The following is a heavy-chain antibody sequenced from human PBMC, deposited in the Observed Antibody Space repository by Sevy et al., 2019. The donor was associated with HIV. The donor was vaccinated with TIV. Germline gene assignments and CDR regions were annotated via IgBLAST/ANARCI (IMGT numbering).Heavy chain of an antibody. V-gene: IGHV3-15*01. CDR1: GFTFTYAW. Sequence: GGSLRLSCAASGFTFTYAWMTWVRQAPGKGLEWVGRIKSRADGGTTDYAAPVKGRFTISRDDSKNTLCLQMNSLRSEDTGVYYCSTDPIILLLVTDGKDVWGQGTTVTVSS. CDR2: IKSRADGGTT. J-gene: IGHJ6*02. CDR3: STDPIILLLVTDGKDV. D-gene: IGHD2-8*01.